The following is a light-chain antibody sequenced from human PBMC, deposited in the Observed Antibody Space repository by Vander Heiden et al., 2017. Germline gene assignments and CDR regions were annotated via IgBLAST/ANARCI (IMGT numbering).Light chain of an antibody. CDR1: QGISSY. J-gene: IGKJ4*01. CDR3: QQYYSYPPL. V-gene: IGKV1-8*01. Sequence: AIRMTQSPSSLSASTGDRVTITCRASQGISSYLAWYQQKPGKAPKLLIYAASTLQSGVPSRFSGSGSGTDFTLTISRLQSEDFATYYCQQYYSYPPLFGGGTKVEIK. CDR2: AAS.